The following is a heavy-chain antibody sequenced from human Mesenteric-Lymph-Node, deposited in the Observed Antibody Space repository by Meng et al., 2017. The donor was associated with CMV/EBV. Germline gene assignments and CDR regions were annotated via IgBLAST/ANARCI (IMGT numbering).Heavy chain of an antibody. J-gene: IGHJ4*02. D-gene: IGHD6-13*01. CDR1: GYSFTNYD. CDR2: ISTGNGNT. V-gene: IGHV1-3*04. CDR3: ARAGSSYYWYFDS. Sequence: KASGYSFTNYDMHWVRQAPGQRLEWMGWISTGNGNTEYSQRFQGRVIITRDTSTSTAYMELRSLRSDDTAVYYCARAGSSYYWYFDSWGQGTLVTVSS.